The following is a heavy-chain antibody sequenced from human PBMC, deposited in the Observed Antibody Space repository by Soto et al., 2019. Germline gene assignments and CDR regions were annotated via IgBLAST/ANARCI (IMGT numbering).Heavy chain of an antibody. CDR2: MNPNSGNT. D-gene: IGHD3-3*01. CDR1: GYTFTSYD. V-gene: IGHV1-8*01. Sequence: ASVKVSCKASGYTFTSYDINWVRQATGQGLEWMGWMNPNSGNTGYAQKFQGRVTMTEDTSTDTAYMELSSLRSEDTAVYYCATGDFWSGKIRPGYYYYGK. CDR3: ATGDFWSGKIRPGYYYYGK. J-gene: IGHJ6*01.